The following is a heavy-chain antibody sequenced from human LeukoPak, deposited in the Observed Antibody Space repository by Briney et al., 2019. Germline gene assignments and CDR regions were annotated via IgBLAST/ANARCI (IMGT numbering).Heavy chain of an antibody. J-gene: IGHJ4*02. CDR3: ARGLYYDSSGPTDY. CDR1: GFTFSSYA. D-gene: IGHD3-22*01. V-gene: IGHV3-30-3*01. CDR2: ISYDGSNK. Sequence: GGSLRLSCAASGFTFSSYAMHWVRQAPGKGLVWVAVISYDGSNKYYADSVKGRFTISRDNSKNTLYLQMNSLRAEDTAVYYCARGLYYDSSGPTDYWGQGTLVTVSS.